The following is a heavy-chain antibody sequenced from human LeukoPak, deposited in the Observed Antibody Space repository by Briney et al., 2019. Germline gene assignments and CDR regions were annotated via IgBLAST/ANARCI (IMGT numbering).Heavy chain of an antibody. D-gene: IGHD2-21*02. CDR3: AKGDYGDSSYYYYGMDV. J-gene: IGHJ6*02. Sequence: GGSLRLSCAASGFTFSSYGMHWVRQAPGKGLEWVAVIWYDGSNKYYADSVKARFTISRDKSKDTVFLQMNSLRGDDTAVYYCAKGDYGDSSYYYYGMDVWGQGTMVTVSS. V-gene: IGHV3-33*03. CDR2: IWYDGSNK. CDR1: GFTFSSYG.